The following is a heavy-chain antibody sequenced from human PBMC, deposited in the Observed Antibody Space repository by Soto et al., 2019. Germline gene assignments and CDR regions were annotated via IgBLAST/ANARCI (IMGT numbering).Heavy chain of an antibody. Sequence: GGSLRLSCAASGFTFSSFALHWVRQAPRKGLEYISGVRGNGDPPFYADSVKGRFTISRDNSQKTFYLQMTALNVDDTAVYYCVKSLGGNNFEFFDWGQGTLVTVSS. D-gene: IGHD5-12*01. CDR2: VRGNGDPP. V-gene: IGHV3-64D*06. CDR3: VKSLGGNNFEFFD. CDR1: GFTFSSFA. J-gene: IGHJ4*02.